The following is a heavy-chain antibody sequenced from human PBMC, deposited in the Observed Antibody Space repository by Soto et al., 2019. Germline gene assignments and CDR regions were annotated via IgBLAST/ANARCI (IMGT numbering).Heavy chain of an antibody. D-gene: IGHD4-17*01. J-gene: IGHJ4*02. CDR3: ARGSTYGEYLAPFHN. Sequence: QVQLQESGPGLVKPSQTLSLTCTVSGGSIRSADYYWSWIRQSPGTGLEYIGHIYDSGSTFFNPSLKSRLTLSVDTSTNQFSLKLSSVTAADTDVYYCARGSTYGEYLAPFHNWGQGTLVTVSS. V-gene: IGHV4-30-4*01. CDR1: GGSIRSADYY. CDR2: IYDSGST.